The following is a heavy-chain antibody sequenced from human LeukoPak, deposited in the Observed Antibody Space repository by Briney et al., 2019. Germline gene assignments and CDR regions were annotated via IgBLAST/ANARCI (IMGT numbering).Heavy chain of an antibody. J-gene: IGHJ4*02. V-gene: IGHV4-34*01. CDR3: ARKLGYCSSTSCPRFGTYFDY. Sequence: PSETLSLTCAVYGGSFSGYYWSWIRQPPGKGLEWIGEINHSGSTNYNPSLKSRVTISVDTSKNQFSLKLSSVTAADTAVYYCARKLGYCSSTSCPRFGTYFDYWGQGTLVTVS. CDR1: GGSFSGYY. D-gene: IGHD2-2*01. CDR2: INHSGST.